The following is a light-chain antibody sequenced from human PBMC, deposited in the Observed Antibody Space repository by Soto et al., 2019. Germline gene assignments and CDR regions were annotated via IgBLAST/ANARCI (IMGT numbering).Light chain of an antibody. V-gene: IGLV3-1*01. CDR3: QAWDSSSYV. CDR1: KWGDKY. Sequence: SYELTQPPSVSVSPGQTASITCSGDKWGDKYACWYQQKPGQSPVLVIYQDSKRPSGIPERFSGSNSGNTAALTISGTQPVDEADYYCQAWDSSSYVFGTGTKVTVL. CDR2: QDS. J-gene: IGLJ1*01.